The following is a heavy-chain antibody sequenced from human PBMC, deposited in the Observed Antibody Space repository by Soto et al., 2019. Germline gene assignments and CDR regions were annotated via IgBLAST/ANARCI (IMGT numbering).Heavy chain of an antibody. D-gene: IGHD1-26*01. J-gene: IGHJ6*02. CDR1: GFSVTTNY. CDR3: SKKPPISIQGWAFDMHV. Sequence: EVQLVETGGGLIQPGGSLRLSCLASGFSVTTNYIIWVRQPPGKGLEWVSTTITGGSTHYADSVKGRFSISRDNSKNTVYLQMNNLRVEDTAVYYCSKKPPISIQGWAFDMHVWGQGTTVSVSS. CDR2: TITGGST. V-gene: IGHV3-53*02.